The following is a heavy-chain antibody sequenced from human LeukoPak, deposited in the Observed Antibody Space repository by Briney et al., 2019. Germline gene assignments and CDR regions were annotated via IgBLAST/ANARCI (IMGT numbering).Heavy chain of an antibody. CDR1: GGSFSGYY. Sequence: SETLSLTCAVYGGSFSGYYWSWIRQPPGKGLEWIGEINHSGSTNYNPSLKSRVTISVDTSKNQFSLKLSSVTAADTAVYYCARHNDYGDYGLDYWGQGTLVTVSS. D-gene: IGHD4-17*01. J-gene: IGHJ4*02. CDR2: INHSGST. CDR3: ARHNDYGDYGLDY. V-gene: IGHV4-34*01.